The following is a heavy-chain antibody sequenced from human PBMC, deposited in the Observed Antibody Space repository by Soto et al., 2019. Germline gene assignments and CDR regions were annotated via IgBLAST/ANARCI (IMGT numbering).Heavy chain of an antibody. Sequence: QVQLQQWGAGLLKPSETLSLTCAVYGGSFSGYYWSWIRQPPGKGLEWIGEINHSGSTNYNPSIKSRVTISVDTSKNQFSLKLSSVTAADTAVYYCASRDYYDSSGYRFDYWGQGTLVTVSS. J-gene: IGHJ4*02. D-gene: IGHD3-22*01. CDR2: INHSGST. CDR3: ASRDYYDSSGYRFDY. CDR1: GGSFSGYY. V-gene: IGHV4-34*01.